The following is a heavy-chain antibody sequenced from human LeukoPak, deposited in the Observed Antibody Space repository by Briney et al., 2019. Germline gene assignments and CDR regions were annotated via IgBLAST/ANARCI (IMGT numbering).Heavy chain of an antibody. J-gene: IGHJ4*02. CDR2: ISSSGTTT. V-gene: IGHV3-48*03. CDR1: GFSFSVYE. CDR3: TTQTVASNFDY. D-gene: IGHD6-19*01. Sequence: QSGGSLRLSCAASGFSFSVYEIHWVRQAPGKGLEWISDISSSGTTTYYADSVKGRFTISRDNAKNSLYLQMNSLRAEDTAVYYCTTQTVASNFDYWGQGTVVTVSS.